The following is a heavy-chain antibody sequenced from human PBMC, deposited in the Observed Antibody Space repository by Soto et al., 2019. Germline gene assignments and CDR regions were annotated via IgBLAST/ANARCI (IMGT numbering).Heavy chain of an antibody. J-gene: IGHJ4*01. CDR2: IIPIFGTE. Sequence: QVQLVQSGAEVKKPGSSVKVSCKASGGTFSSYSINWVRQAPGQGLEWMGEIIPIFGTENYEQKFQGRVTITADESTSAAYLELSSLRFDYTAVYYFATDGGRISGGIDYWGDGTLVTVSS. D-gene: IGHD1-26*01. V-gene: IGHV1-69*01. CDR3: ATDGGRISGGIDY. CDR1: GGTFSSYS.